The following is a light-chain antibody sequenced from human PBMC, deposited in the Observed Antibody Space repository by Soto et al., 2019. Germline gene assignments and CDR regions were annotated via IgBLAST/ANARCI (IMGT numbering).Light chain of an antibody. V-gene: IGKV3-20*01. CDR3: QQFGISPGFT. Sequence: EIVLTQSPGTLSLSPGERATLSCRASQNINSRYLAWYQQKPGQAPRLLIYGTSSRATGIPDRFSGSGSGKDFTLTISRLEPEDFAVYYCQQFGISPGFTFGPGTKVDIK. J-gene: IGKJ3*01. CDR1: QNINSRY. CDR2: GTS.